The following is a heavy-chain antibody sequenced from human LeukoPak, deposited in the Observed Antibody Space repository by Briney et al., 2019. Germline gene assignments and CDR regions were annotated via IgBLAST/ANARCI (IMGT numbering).Heavy chain of an antibody. CDR1: GFTFSTYN. V-gene: IGHV3-30*03. CDR3: ARETGRNFGSRGPFDY. Sequence: PGGSLRLSCAASGFTFSTYNMHWVRQAPGKGLEWVAVISYDRSDKYYADSVKGRFTISRDNSKNTLYLQMNSLRAEDTAVYYCARETGRNFGSRGPFDYWGQGTLVTVSS. D-gene: IGHD2-2*01. CDR2: ISYDRSDK. J-gene: IGHJ4*02.